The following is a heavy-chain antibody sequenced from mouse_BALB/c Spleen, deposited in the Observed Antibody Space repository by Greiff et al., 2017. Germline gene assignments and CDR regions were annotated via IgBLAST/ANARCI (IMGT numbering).Heavy chain of an antibody. V-gene: IGHV3-2*02. CDR2: IRYSGST. CDR1: GYSITSYYA. CDR3: AIEARAPWFAY. Sequence: DVKLQESGPGLVKPSQSLSFTCTVTGYSITSYYAWNWIRQFPGNKLEWMGYIRYSGSTSYNPSLKSRTSITRDTSKNQFFLQLNSVTTEDTATYYCAIEARAPWFAYWGQGTLVTVSA. D-gene: IGHD3-1*01. J-gene: IGHJ3*01.